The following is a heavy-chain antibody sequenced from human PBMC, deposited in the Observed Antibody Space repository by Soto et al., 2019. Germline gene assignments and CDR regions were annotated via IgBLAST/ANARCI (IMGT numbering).Heavy chain of an antibody. Sequence: QVQLVQSGAEVKKPGSSVKVSCKASGGTFSSYAISWVRQAPGQGLEWMGGIIPIFGTANYAQKFQGRVTITADESTSTAYMELSSLRSEDTAVYYCARGYQQQLVLYYYCGMDVWGQGTTVTVSS. D-gene: IGHD6-13*01. CDR1: GGTFSSYA. CDR3: ARGYQQQLVLYYYCGMDV. V-gene: IGHV1-69*12. CDR2: IIPIFGTA. J-gene: IGHJ6*02.